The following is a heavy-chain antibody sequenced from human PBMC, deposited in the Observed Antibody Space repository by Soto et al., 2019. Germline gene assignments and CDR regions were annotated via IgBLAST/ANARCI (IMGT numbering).Heavy chain of an antibody. D-gene: IGHD2-15*01. V-gene: IGHV1-69*01. CDR2: IIPIFGTA. CDR3: ARIGYCSGGSCYYYYYGMDV. Sequence: QVQLVQSGAEVKKPGSSVKVSCKASGGTFSSYAISWVRQAPGQGLEWMGGIIPIFGTANYAQKFQGRVTITADESTSTAYMELSSLRSEDTAVYYCARIGYCSGGSCYYYYYGMDVWGQGTTVTVSS. CDR1: GGTFSSYA. J-gene: IGHJ6*02.